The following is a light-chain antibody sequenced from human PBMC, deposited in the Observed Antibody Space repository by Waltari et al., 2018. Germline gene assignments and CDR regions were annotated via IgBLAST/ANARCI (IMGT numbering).Light chain of an antibody. CDR1: QSVSTY. J-gene: IGKJ1*01. Sequence: EIVLTQSPATLSLSPGERATLSCRASQSVSTYLGWYQQKPGQAPRLLIFDASSRATGFPARFSATGSGTDFTLTISNLQPEGAALYFCHQYYLTPWTFGQGTKLEIK. V-gene: IGKV3-11*01. CDR3: HQYYLTPWT. CDR2: DAS.